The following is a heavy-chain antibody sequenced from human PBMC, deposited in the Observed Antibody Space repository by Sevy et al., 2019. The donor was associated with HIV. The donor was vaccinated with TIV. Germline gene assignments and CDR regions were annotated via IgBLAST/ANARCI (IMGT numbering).Heavy chain of an antibody. D-gene: IGHD2-15*01. CDR2: INPNSGGT. J-gene: IGHJ6*02. CDR1: GYTFTGYY. Sequence: ASVKVSCKASGYTFTGYYMHWVRQAPGQGLEWMGWINPNSGGTNYAQKFQGRVTMTRDTSISTAYMELSRLSSDDTAVYYCARDPGYCSGGSCYLGYYGMDVWGQGTTVTVSS. V-gene: IGHV1-2*02. CDR3: ARDPGYCSGGSCYLGYYGMDV.